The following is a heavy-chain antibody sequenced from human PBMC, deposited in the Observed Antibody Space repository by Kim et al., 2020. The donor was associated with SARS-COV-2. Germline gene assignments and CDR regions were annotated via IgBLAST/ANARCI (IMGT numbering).Heavy chain of an antibody. CDR2: INWNGRTT. V-gene: IGHV3-20*01. CDR1: GFTFDDYG. J-gene: IGHJ6*01. D-gene: IGHD6-13*01. Sequence: GGSLRLSCAASGFTFDDYGMSWVRQAPGKGLEWVSGINWNGRTTAYSDSVKGRFTISRDNAKNSLYLQMNSLRAQDTAFYHCARDTRHIPAAGTPAGDGWGKGTTATVSS. CDR3: ARDTRHIPAAGTPAGDG.